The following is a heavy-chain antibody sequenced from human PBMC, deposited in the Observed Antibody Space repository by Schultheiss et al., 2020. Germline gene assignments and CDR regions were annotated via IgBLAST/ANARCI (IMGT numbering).Heavy chain of an antibody. CDR2: SSHDGSNN. J-gene: IGHJ4*02. CDR1: GFTFSSYS. CDR3: TKRSGSSSPKWYFDY. V-gene: IGHV3-30*18. Sequence: GESLKISCAASGFTFSSYSMNWVRQAPGKGLEWVAVSSHDGSNNYYGDSVKGRFTISRDNSKNMLYVQMNSLRAEDTAVYYCTKRSGSSSPKWYFDYWGQGALVTVSS. D-gene: IGHD1-26*01.